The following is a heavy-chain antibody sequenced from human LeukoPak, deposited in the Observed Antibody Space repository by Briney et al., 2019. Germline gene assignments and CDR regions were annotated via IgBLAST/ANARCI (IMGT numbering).Heavy chain of an antibody. CDR2: INNDGSST. J-gene: IGHJ4*02. CDR3: ARRKDCSGGSCPFDY. D-gene: IGHD2-15*01. CDR1: GFTFSSYW. Sequence: GGSLRLSCAASGFTFSSYWMHWVRQAPGKGLVWVSRINNDGSSTSYADSVKGRFTISRDNAKNTLYLQMNSLRAEDTAEYYCARRKDCSGGSCPFDYWGQGTLVTVSS. V-gene: IGHV3-74*01.